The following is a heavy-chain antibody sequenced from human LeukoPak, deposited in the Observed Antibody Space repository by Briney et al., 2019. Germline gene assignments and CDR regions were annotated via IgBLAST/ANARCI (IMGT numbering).Heavy chain of an antibody. Sequence: PGGSLRLSCAASGFTFSSYWMSWVRQAPGKGLEWVANIKQDGSEKYYVDSVKARFTISRDNDKNSLFLQMTSLRAEHTAVYYCARVGGRYSPLGYWGQGTLVTVSS. CDR2: IKQDGSEK. CDR3: ARVGGRYSPLGY. V-gene: IGHV3-7*01. CDR1: GFTFSSYW. J-gene: IGHJ4*02. D-gene: IGHD3-16*02.